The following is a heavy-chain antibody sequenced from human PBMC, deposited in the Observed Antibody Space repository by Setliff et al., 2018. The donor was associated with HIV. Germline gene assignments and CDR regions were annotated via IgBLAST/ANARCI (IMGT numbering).Heavy chain of an antibody. CDR3: ARQSTTSRDFDS. J-gene: IGHJ4*02. CDR1: YATLSTADYY. V-gene: IGHV4-30-4*01. D-gene: IGHD2-2*01. Sequence: PSETLSLTCTASYATLSTADYYWTWIRQPPGKGLEWIGFVSYTGTTRYSPSLRSRISISIDASKNKFSLQLSSVTAEDTAVYYCARQSTTSRDFDSWGQGTLVTVSS. CDR2: VSYTGTT.